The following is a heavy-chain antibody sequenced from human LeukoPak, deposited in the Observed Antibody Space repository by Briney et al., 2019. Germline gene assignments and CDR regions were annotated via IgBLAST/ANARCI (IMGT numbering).Heavy chain of an antibody. V-gene: IGHV1-24*01. CDR2: FDPEDGET. D-gene: IGHD5-12*01. CDR3: ATDPGGGGYDPKFDY. J-gene: IGHJ4*02. Sequence: ASVKVSCKVSGYTLTGLSMHWVRQAPGKGLEWMGGFDPEDGETIYAQKFQGRVTMTEDTSTDTAYMELSSLRSEDTAVYYCATDPGGGGYDPKFDYWGQGTLVTVSS. CDR1: GYTLTGLS.